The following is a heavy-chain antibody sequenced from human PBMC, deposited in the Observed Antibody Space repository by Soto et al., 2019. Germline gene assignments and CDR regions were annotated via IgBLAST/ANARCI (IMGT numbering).Heavy chain of an antibody. V-gene: IGHV1-18*01. J-gene: IGHJ1*01. CDR2: VCLKSGNT. D-gene: IGHD1-1*01. Sequence: ASVKVSCKASGYNFFDYGVSWVRQAPGQGLEWMGWVCLKSGNTDFARKVQGWGTMTADTYTNKDYFELRGLRCDDTAVYYCARGRTVSSNGPRLIWGQRTLVSVAS. CDR3: ARGRTVSSNGPRLI. CDR1: GYNFFDYG.